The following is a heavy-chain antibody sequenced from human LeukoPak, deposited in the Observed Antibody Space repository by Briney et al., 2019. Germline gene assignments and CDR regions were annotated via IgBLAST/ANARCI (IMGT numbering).Heavy chain of an antibody. D-gene: IGHD1-26*01. CDR3: VKVDVGSYFDY. J-gene: IGHJ4*02. CDR2: ISSNGGST. Sequence: GGSLRLCCSASGFTFSSYAMHWVRQAPGKGLEYVSAISSNGGSTYYADSVKGRFTISRDNSKNTLYLQMSSLRAEDTAVYYCVKVDVGSYFDYWGQGTLVTVSS. CDR1: GFTFSSYA. V-gene: IGHV3-64D*06.